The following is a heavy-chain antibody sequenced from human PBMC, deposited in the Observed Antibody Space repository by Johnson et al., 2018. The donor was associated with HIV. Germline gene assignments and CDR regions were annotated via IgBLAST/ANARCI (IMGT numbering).Heavy chain of an antibody. CDR2: ISSSSDII. Sequence: QVQLVESGGGLVKPGGSLRLSCAASAFTFSDYYMNWIRQAPGKGLEWISYISSSSDIIYYADSVKGRFTISRDNAKNSLYLQMNSLRAEDTAVYYCARDRDYFWRETENDSFDIWGQGTMVTVSS. V-gene: IGHV3-11*04. J-gene: IGHJ3*02. D-gene: IGHD3-3*01. CDR1: AFTFSDYY. CDR3: ARDRDYFWRETENDSFDI.